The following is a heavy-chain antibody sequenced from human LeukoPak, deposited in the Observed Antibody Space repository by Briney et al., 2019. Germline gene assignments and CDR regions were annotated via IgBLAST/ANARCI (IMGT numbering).Heavy chain of an antibody. CDR2: IKQDGSEK. J-gene: IGHJ6*02. V-gene: IGHV3-7*01. CDR1: GFTFSSYW. Sequence: GESLRLSCAASGFTFSSYWMSWVRQAPGKGLEWVANIKQDGSEKYYVDSVKGRFTISRDNAKNSLYLQMNSLRAEDTAVYYCARLDYYDSIGMDVWGQGTTVTVSS. CDR3: ARLDYYDSIGMDV. D-gene: IGHD3-22*01.